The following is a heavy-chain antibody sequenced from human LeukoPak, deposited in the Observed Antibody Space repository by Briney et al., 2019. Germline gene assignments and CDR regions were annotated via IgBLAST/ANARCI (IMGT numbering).Heavy chain of an antibody. CDR3: ARITGNFGTYRYDY. CDR2: IRQDGGEK. D-gene: IGHD3-16*02. V-gene: IGHV3-7*01. CDR1: GFILSNYW. J-gene: IGHJ4*02. Sequence: GGSLRLSCEVSGFILSNYWMSWVRQAPGKGLEWVGNIRQDGGEKSHGDSLRGRFTISRDDAKNTLYLQMDGLRAEDTAIYYCARITGNFGTYRYDYWGQGSLVTVSS.